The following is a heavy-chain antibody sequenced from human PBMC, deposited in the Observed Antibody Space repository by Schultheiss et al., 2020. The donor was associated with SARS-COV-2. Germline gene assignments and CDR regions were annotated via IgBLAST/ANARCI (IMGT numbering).Heavy chain of an antibody. CDR3: ARGPRLRYYYYGMDV. CDR2: INHSGST. J-gene: IGHJ6*02. V-gene: IGHV4-59*12. Sequence: SQTLSLTCTVSGGSISSYYWSWIRQPAGKGLEWIGEINHSGSTNYNPSLKSRVTISVDTSKNQFSLKLSSVTAADTAVYYCARGPRLRYYYYGMDVWGQGTTVTVSS. CDR1: GGSISSYY.